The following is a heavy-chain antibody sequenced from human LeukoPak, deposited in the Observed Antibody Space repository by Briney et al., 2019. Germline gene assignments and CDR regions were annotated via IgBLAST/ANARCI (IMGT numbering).Heavy chain of an antibody. CDR2: IYSDNT. CDR3: ARLFGEVTIYDY. J-gene: IGHJ4*02. D-gene: IGHD3-10*01. Sequence: GGSLRLSCTVSGFTVSSNSMSWVRQAPGKGLEWVSFIYSDNTHYSDSVKGRFTISRDNAKNSLYLEMSSLRAEDTAKYYCARLFGEVTIYDYWGQGTLVTVSS. V-gene: IGHV3-53*01. CDR1: GFTVSSNS.